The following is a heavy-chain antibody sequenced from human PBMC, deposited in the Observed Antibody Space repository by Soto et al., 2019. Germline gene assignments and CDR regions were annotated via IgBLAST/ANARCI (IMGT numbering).Heavy chain of an antibody. CDR1: GGSISSGDYY. CDR2: IYYSGST. Sequence: SETLSLTCTVSGGSISSGDYYWSWIRQPPGKGLEWIGYIYYSGSTYYNPSLKSRVTISVDTAKNQFSLRLSSVTAADTAVYYCAREYYYDSSGRPYGMDVWGQGTTVTVSS. D-gene: IGHD3-22*01. J-gene: IGHJ6*02. V-gene: IGHV4-30-4*02. CDR3: AREYYYDSSGRPYGMDV.